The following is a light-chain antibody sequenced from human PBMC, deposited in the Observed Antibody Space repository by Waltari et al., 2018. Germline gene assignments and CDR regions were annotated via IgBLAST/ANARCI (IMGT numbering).Light chain of an antibody. Sequence: EIVMTQSPATLSVSPGERATLSCRASQSVSSNLAWYQQKPGQVPRLLIYGASTRATCSPARFSGSGSGTEFTLTISSLQSEDFAVYYCQQYNNWPPYTFGQGTKLEIK. CDR1: QSVSSN. CDR3: QQYNNWPPYT. CDR2: GAS. J-gene: IGKJ2*01. V-gene: IGKV3-15*01.